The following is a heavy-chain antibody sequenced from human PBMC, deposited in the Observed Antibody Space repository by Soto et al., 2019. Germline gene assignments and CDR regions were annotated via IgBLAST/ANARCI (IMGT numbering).Heavy chain of an antibody. V-gene: IGHV3-23*01. CDR2: ISGSGGST. CDR1: GFTFGRHA. Sequence: SGGSLRPSCAASGFTFGRHAVSCGRQAPGKGLEWVSAISGSGGSTYYADSVKGRFTISRDNSKNPLYVQMNSLRAEDTAVYYCAKHEEFYYYGMDVWGQGTTVTVSS. CDR3: AKHEEFYYYGMDV. J-gene: IGHJ6*02.